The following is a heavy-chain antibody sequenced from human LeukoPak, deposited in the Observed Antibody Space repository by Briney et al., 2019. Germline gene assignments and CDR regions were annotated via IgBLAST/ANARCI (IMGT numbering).Heavy chain of an antibody. D-gene: IGHD4-17*01. Sequence: SETLSLTCAVYGGSFSGYYWSWIRQPPGKGLEWIGEINHNRNTKYNPSLKSRVTISVDTSKNQFSLKLSSVTAADTAIYYCARPRVTRARGTFDIWGQGTMVTVSS. J-gene: IGHJ3*02. CDR1: GGSFSGYY. V-gene: IGHV4-34*01. CDR3: ARPRVTRARGTFDI. CDR2: INHNRNT.